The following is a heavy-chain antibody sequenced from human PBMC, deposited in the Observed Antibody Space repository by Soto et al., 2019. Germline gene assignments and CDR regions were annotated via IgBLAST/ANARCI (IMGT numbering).Heavy chain of an antibody. V-gene: IGHV3-23*01. CDR3: AKNGFLEWLLPPYSFDS. J-gene: IGHJ4*02. D-gene: IGHD3-3*01. Sequence: SGGSLRLSCAASGFAFNRYAMGWVRQAPGKGLEWVSSISGSADTTYYADSMKGRFTISRDNSKDTLFLQMSSLRAGDTAVYYCAKNGFLEWLLPPYSFDSWGPGTLVTVSS. CDR1: GFAFNRYA. CDR2: ISGSADTT.